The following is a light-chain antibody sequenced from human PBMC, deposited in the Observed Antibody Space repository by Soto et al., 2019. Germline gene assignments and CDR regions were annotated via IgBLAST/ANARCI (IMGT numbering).Light chain of an antibody. CDR1: QSVSSSY. J-gene: IGKJ5*01. Sequence: EIVLTQSPGTLSLSPGERATLSCRASQSVSSSYLAWYQQKPGQAPRLLIYGASSRATGIPDRFSGSGSGTDFTLTISRLEPEDFAVYYCQQYGSSHTFGQGTRLEXK. V-gene: IGKV3-20*01. CDR3: QQYGSSHT. CDR2: GAS.